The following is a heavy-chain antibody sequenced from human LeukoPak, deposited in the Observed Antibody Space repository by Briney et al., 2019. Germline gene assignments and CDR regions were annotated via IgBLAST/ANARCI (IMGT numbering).Heavy chain of an antibody. CDR1: GDSVSSNSAA. V-gene: IGHV6-1*01. J-gene: IGHJ6*04. D-gene: IGHD6-13*01. CDR2: TYYRSKWYN. Sequence: SQTLSLTCAISGDSVSSNSAAWNWLRQSPSRGPEWLGRTYYRSKWYNDYAVSVKSRITINPDTSKNQFSLKLSSVTAADTAVYYCARSKTIAAARDVWGKGTTVTVSS. CDR3: ARSKTIAAARDV.